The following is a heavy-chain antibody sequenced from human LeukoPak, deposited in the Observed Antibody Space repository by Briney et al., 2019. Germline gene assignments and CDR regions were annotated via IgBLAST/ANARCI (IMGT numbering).Heavy chain of an antibody. J-gene: IGHJ4*02. D-gene: IGHD3-3*01. Sequence: SETLSLTCTVSGGSISSGGYYWSWIRQPPGKGLEWIGEINHSGSTNYNPSLKSRVTISVDTSKNQFSLKLSSVTAADTAVYYCATTYYDFWSGYYPFDYWGQGTLVTVSS. CDR1: GGSISSGGYY. CDR3: ATTYYDFWSGYYPFDY. V-gene: IGHV4-39*07. CDR2: INHSGST.